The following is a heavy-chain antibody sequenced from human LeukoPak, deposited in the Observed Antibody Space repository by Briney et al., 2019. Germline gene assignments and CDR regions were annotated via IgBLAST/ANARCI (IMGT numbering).Heavy chain of an antibody. J-gene: IGHJ4*02. Sequence: PGGSLRLSCAASGFTFSSYGMHWVRQAPGKGLEWVAVISYDGSNKYYADSVKGRFTISRDNSKNTLYLQMNSLRAEDTAVYYCAKDKSYYDSWLYWGQGTLVTVSS. CDR3: AKDKSYYDSWLY. CDR1: GFTFSSYG. D-gene: IGHD3-22*01. CDR2: ISYDGSNK. V-gene: IGHV3-30*18.